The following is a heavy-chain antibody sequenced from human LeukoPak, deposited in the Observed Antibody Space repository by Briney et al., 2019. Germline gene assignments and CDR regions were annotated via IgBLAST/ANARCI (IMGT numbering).Heavy chain of an antibody. Sequence: SETLALTCYLYGGSFSGYYWSWIRQSPGKGLEWIGEINQIGNTNYIPSLKSRLTISIDTSNNQFSLNLTSVTAADTGVYYCARIRRPLRGYFDHWGQGTLVT. CDR2: INQIGNT. J-gene: IGHJ4*02. V-gene: IGHV4-34*01. D-gene: IGHD3-16*01. CDR3: ARIRRPLRGYFDH. CDR1: GGSFSGYY.